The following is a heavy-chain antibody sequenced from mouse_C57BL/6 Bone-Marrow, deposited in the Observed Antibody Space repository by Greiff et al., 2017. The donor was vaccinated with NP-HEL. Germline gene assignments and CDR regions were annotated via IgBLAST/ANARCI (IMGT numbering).Heavy chain of an antibody. CDR1: GYTFTSYW. Sequence: QVQLQQPGAELVMPGASVKLSCKASGYTFTSYWMHWVKQRPGQGLEWIGEIDPSDSYTNYNQKFKGKSTLTVDKSSSTAYMQLSSLTSEDSAVYYCASSYGSSDLGDWGKGTTLTVSS. V-gene: IGHV1-69*01. CDR2: IDPSDSYT. D-gene: IGHD1-1*01. J-gene: IGHJ2*01. CDR3: ASSYGSSDLGD.